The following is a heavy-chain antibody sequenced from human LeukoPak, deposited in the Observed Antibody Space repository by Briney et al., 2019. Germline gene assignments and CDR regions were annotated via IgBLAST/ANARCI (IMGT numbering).Heavy chain of an antibody. Sequence: GRSLRLSCAASGFTFYRFGMHWVRQAPGKGLEWVAVISYDGSDKYYADSVKGRFTISRDNSKNTLYLQMNSLRAEDTAVYYCARAQTTVTSWEDVWGQGTTVTVSS. D-gene: IGHD4-17*01. V-gene: IGHV3-30*03. CDR3: ARAQTTVTSWEDV. J-gene: IGHJ6*02. CDR2: ISYDGSDK. CDR1: GFTFYRFG.